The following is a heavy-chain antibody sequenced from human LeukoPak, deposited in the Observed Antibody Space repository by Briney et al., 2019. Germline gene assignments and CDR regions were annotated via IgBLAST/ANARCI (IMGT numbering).Heavy chain of an antibody. V-gene: IGHV4-59*01. D-gene: IGHD3-3*01. Sequence: SETLSLTCTVSGGSISSYYWSWIRQPTGKGLEWIGYIYYSGSTNYNPSLKSRVTISVDTSKNQFSLKLSSVTAADTAVYYCARSYDFWSGHWFDPWGQGTLVTVSS. CDR2: IYYSGST. J-gene: IGHJ5*02. CDR1: GGSISSYY. CDR3: ARSYDFWSGHWFDP.